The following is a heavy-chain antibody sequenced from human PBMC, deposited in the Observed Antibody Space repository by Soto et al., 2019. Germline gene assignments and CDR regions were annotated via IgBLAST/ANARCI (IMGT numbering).Heavy chain of an antibody. J-gene: IGHJ5*02. V-gene: IGHV1-18*04. CDR3: ARGPRYCSSTSCFSGVTWFDP. CDR2: ISSYNGNT. D-gene: IGHD2-2*01. Sequence: ASVKVSCKASGYTFTSYGISWVRQAPGQVLEWMGWISSYNGNTNYAQKVQGRVTMTTDKSTSTTYMELRSLRSDDTAVYYCARGPRYCSSTSCFSGVTWFDPWGQGTLVTVSS. CDR1: GYTFTSYG.